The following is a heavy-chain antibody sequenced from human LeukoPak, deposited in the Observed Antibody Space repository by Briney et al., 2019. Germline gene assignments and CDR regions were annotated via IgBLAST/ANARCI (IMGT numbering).Heavy chain of an antibody. Sequence: GGSLRLSCAASGFTFSSYAMSWVRQAPGKGLEWVSAISGSGGSTYYADSVKGRFTISRDNSKNTLYLQMNSLRAEDTAVYYCAKVGEQWLPPWEYYFDYWGQGTLVTVSS. V-gene: IGHV3-23*01. CDR1: GFTFSSYA. CDR2: ISGSGGST. CDR3: AKVGEQWLPPWEYYFDY. D-gene: IGHD6-19*01. J-gene: IGHJ4*02.